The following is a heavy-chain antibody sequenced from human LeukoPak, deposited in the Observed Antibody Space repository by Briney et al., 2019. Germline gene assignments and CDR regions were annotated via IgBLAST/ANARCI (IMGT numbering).Heavy chain of an antibody. V-gene: IGHV1-3*01. J-gene: IGHJ4*02. Sequence: GASVKVSCKASGYTFTSYAMHWVRQAPGQRLEWMGWINAGNGNTKYSQKFQGRVTITRDTSASTAYMELSSLRSEDTAVYYCAGDPGSGWYYFDYWGQGTLVTVSS. CDR2: INAGNGNT. CDR3: AGDPGSGWYYFDY. D-gene: IGHD6-19*01. CDR1: GYTFTSYA.